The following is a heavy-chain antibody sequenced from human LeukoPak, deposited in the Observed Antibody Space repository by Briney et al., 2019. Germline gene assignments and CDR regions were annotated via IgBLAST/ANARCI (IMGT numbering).Heavy chain of an antibody. D-gene: IGHD2-8*01. CDR3: ARDRMRSFGP. J-gene: IGHJ5*02. CDR1: GGSISSGGYY. Sequence: SETLSLTCTVSGGSISSGGYYWSWIRQHPGKGLEWIGYIYYSGSTYYNPSLKSRVTISVDTSKNQFSLKLSSVTAADTAVYYCARDRMRSFGPWGQGTLVTVSS. V-gene: IGHV4-31*03. CDR2: IYYSGST.